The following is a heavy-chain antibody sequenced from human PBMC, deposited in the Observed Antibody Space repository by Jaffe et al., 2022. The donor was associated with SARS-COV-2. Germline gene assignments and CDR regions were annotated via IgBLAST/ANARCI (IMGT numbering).Heavy chain of an antibody. CDR3: ARGKVDYYDSTGYYLDWYFDL. D-gene: IGHD3-22*01. CDR1: GGSVSSGSYY. J-gene: IGHJ2*01. CDR2: IYYSGST. Sequence: QVQLQESGPGLVKPSETLSLTCTVSGGSVSSGSYYWSWIRQPPGKGLEWIGYIYYSGSTNYNPSLKSRVTISVDTSKNQFSLKLSSVTAADTAVYYCARGKVDYYDSTGYYLDWYFDLWGRGTLVTVSS. V-gene: IGHV4-61*01.